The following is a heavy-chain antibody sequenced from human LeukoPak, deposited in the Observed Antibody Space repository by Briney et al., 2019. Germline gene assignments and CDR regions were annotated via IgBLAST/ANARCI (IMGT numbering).Heavy chain of an antibody. CDR2: INPNSGAT. CDR3: ARVDPTTKFGS. J-gene: IGHJ4*02. V-gene: IGHV1-2*02. Sequence: ASVKVSCKASGYSFTGYYMHWVRQAPGQGLEWMGWINPNSGATIFAQKFQDRVTMTRDTSISTAYMELSRLRSDDTAVYYCARVDPTTKFGSWGQGTLVTVSS. CDR1: GYSFTGYY. D-gene: IGHD5-12*01.